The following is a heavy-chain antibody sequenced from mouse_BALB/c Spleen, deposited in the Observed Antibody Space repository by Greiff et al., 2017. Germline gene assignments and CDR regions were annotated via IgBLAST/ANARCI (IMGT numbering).Heavy chain of an antibody. CDR1: GYAFSSYW. J-gene: IGHJ1*01. V-gene: IGHV1-80*01. Sequence: QVQLKQSGAELVRPGSSVKISCKASGYAFSSYWMNWVKQRPGQGLEWIGQIYPGDGDTNYNGKFKGKATLTADKSSSTAYMQLSSLTSEDSAVYFCARGGYDRYFDVWGAGTTVTVSS. CDR2: IYPGDGDT. CDR3: ARGGYDRYFDV. D-gene: IGHD2-2*01.